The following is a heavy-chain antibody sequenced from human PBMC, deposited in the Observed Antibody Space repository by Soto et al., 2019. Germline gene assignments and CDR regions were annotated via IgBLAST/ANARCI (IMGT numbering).Heavy chain of an antibody. CDR1: GGTFSSYA. CDR3: ARVGTFVDKTFDY. CDR2: IIPIFGTA. V-gene: IGHV1-69*13. Sequence: ASVKVCCKASGGTFSSYAISWVRQAPGQGLEWMGGIIPIFGTANYAQKFQGRVTITADESTSTAYMELSSLRSEDTAVYYCARVGTFVDKTFDYWAQGTLVTVYS. D-gene: IGHD7-27*01. J-gene: IGHJ4*02.